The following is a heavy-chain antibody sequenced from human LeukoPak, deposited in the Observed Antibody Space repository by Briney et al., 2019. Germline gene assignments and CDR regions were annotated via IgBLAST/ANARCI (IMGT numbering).Heavy chain of an antibody. CDR1: GFTFSTFW. CDR2: ISSSGTII. Sequence: GGSLRLSCAGSGFTFSTFWMNWVRLTPGKGLEWVAYISSSGTIIDYGDSVKGRVTISRDNAKNSLYLQMNSLRFEDTAVYYCGRANPIDYWGQGTLVSVSS. J-gene: IGHJ4*02. CDR3: GRANPIDY. D-gene: IGHD1-14*01. V-gene: IGHV3-48*04.